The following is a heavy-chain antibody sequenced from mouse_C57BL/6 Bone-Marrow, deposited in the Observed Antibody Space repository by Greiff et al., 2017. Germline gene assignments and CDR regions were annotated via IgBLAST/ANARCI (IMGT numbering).Heavy chain of an antibody. CDR2: INSSNGGT. V-gene: IGHV1-53*01. D-gene: IGHD4-1*01. CDR1: GHTFTSYW. Sequence: QVQLQQPGTELVKPGASVKLSCKASGHTFTSYWMHWVKQRPGQGLEWIGNINSSNGGTNYNEKFKGKATLTVDKSSSTAYMQLSSLTSEGSAVYFCARAGNWGPFAYWGQGTLVTVSA. J-gene: IGHJ3*01. CDR3: ARAGNWGPFAY.